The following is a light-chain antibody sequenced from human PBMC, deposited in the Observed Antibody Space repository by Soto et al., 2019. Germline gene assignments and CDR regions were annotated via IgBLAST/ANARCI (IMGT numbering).Light chain of an antibody. V-gene: IGLV1-40*01. CDR3: QSYDGSLSGSV. Sequence: QSVLTQPPSVSGATGQRVTISCTGSSPNIGAGYDVHWYQQFPGTAPKLLIYGNNNRPSGVPDRFSGSKSGTSASLAITGLQSEDEADFYCQSYDGSLSGSVFGTGTKVTVL. CDR1: SPNIGAGYD. CDR2: GNN. J-gene: IGLJ1*01.